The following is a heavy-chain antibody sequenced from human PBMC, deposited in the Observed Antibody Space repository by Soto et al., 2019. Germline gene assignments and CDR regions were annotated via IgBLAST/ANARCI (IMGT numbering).Heavy chain of an antibody. J-gene: IGHJ4*02. CDR2: ISYDGSNK. CDR1: GFTFSSYG. Sequence: GGSLRLSCAASGFTFSSYGMHWVRQAPGKGLEWVAVISYDGSNKYYADSVKGRFTISRDNSKNTLYLQMNSLRAEDTAVYYCAKDGHYDILTGYSHFDYWGQGTLVTVSS. V-gene: IGHV3-30*18. D-gene: IGHD3-9*01. CDR3: AKDGHYDILTGYSHFDY.